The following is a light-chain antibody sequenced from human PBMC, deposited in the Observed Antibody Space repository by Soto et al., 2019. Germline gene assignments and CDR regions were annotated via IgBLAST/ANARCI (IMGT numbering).Light chain of an antibody. CDR1: QSVGRN. V-gene: IGKV3-15*01. CDR3: QEYSKWPLFT. Sequence: EMVVTQSQGIRSVSPGDRATLSCRASQSVGRNLAWYQQKPGQAPTLLIYAASTRATGLPARFSGSGSGTDFTLTISSLQSEDFAVYYCQEYSKWPLFTFGPGTRVD. J-gene: IGKJ3*01. CDR2: AAS.